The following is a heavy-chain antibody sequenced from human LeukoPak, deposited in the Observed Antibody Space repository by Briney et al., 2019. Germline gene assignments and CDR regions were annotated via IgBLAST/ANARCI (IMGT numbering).Heavy chain of an antibody. CDR2: FEPEDGET. J-gene: IGHJ4*02. CDR3: ATTPTTYYYDSSGYSWDY. D-gene: IGHD3-22*01. CDR1: GYTLTELS. V-gene: IGHV1-24*01. Sequence: ASVKVSCKVSGYTLTELSMHWVRQAPGKGLEWMGGFEPEDGETIYAQKFQGRVTMTEDTSTDTAYMELSSLRSEDTAVYYCATTPTTYYYDSSGYSWDYWGQGTLVTVSS.